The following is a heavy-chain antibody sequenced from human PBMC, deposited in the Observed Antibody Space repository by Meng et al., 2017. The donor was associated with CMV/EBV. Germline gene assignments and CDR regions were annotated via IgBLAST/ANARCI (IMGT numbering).Heavy chain of an antibody. CDR1: GGSVSSGSYY. V-gene: IGHV4-61*01. D-gene: IGHD5-18*01. CDR2: IYYSGST. CDR3: ARDTARDFEGMDV. Sequence: LRLSCPVSGGSVSSGSYYWSWIRQPPGKGLEWIGYIYYSGSTNYNPYPKRRVTRSVDTSKNKCSRKRSSVTAAHTAVYYCARDTARDFEGMDVWGQGTTVTVSS. J-gene: IGHJ6*02.